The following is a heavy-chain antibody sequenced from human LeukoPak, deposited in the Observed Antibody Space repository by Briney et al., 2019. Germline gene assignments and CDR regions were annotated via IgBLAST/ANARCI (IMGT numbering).Heavy chain of an antibody. J-gene: IGHJ4*02. Sequence: VASVKVSCKDAGNTFDGYYFHWVRQAPGQGLEWMGWINSRSGATNYAQKFQGRVTMTRDTSISTAYMDLSRLTSDDTAVYYCATNRDTGRWYDLAHWGQGTLVTVSS. V-gene: IGHV1-2*02. CDR3: ATNRDTGRWYDLAH. CDR1: GNTFDGYY. D-gene: IGHD6-13*01. CDR2: INSRSGAT.